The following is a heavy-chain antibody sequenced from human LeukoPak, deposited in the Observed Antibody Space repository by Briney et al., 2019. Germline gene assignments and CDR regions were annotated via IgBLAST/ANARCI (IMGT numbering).Heavy chain of an antibody. CDR1: GGSISSYY. CDR3: ARSAQIGQQQLMYYFDY. D-gene: IGHD6-13*01. CDR2: IYYSGST. J-gene: IGHJ4*02. Sequence: SETLSLTCTVSGGSISSYYWNWIRQPPGKGLEWIGYIYYSGSTNYNPSLKNRVTISVDTSKKQFSLKLSSVTAADTAVYYCARSAQIGQQQLMYYFDYWGQGTLVTVSS. V-gene: IGHV4-59*01.